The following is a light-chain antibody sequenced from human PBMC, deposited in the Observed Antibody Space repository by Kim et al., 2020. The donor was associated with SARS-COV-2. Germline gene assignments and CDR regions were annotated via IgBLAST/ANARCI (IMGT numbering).Light chain of an antibody. V-gene: IGLV2-23*02. CDR1: SKEVGSCNL. CDR3: FSYASYSTPEI. CDR2: EVT. Sequence: QAIAFSGTGTSKEVGSCNLVSWYQHQPAKAPQVIIYEVTKRPSGVSNRFSGSKSGNTASLTISGLQAEDEADYYCFSYASYSTPEIFGGGTQLTVL. J-gene: IGLJ2*01.